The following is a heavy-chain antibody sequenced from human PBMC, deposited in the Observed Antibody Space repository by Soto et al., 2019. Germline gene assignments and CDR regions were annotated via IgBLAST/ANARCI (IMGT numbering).Heavy chain of an antibody. J-gene: IGHJ3*02. CDR2: IIPIFGTA. CDR1: GGTFSSYA. CDR3: ARTRRGSRGADAFDI. Sequence: QVQLVQSGAEVKKPGSSVKVSCKASGGTFSSYAISWVRQAPGQGLEWMGGIIPIFGTANYAQKFQGRVTITADESTSTAYMKLCSLRSEDTAVYYCARTRRGSRGADAFDIWGQGTMVTVSS. V-gene: IGHV1-69*01. D-gene: IGHD5-12*01.